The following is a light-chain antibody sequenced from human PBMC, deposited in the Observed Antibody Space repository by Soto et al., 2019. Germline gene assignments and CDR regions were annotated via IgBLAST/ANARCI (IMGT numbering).Light chain of an antibody. Sequence: DIVMTQSPLSLPVTPGEPASISCRSSQSLLHGDGYNYLDWYLQKPGQSPQLLIFLGSNRASGVPDRFSGSGSGTDFTLTISRVEAEDFGVYYCMQALQTPWTFGQGNQVEIK. CDR3: MQALQTPWT. CDR2: LGS. CDR1: QSLLHGDGYNY. V-gene: IGKV2-28*01. J-gene: IGKJ1*01.